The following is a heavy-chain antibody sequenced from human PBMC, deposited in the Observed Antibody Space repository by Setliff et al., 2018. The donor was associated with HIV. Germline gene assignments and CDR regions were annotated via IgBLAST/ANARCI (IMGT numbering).Heavy chain of an antibody. Sequence: GSLRLSCVASGLNFRNAWMGWVRQAPGKGLEWVGRIKSKTDGGATGYAAPVEGRFTISRDDSKKMVYLQMNSLKTEDTAMYYCATEGGHDFWSGDYWYFDVWGKGTTVTVSS. V-gene: IGHV3-15*01. CDR1: GLNFRNAW. CDR2: IKSKTDGGAT. D-gene: IGHD3-3*01. CDR3: ATEGGHDFWSGDYWYFDV. J-gene: IGHJ6*04.